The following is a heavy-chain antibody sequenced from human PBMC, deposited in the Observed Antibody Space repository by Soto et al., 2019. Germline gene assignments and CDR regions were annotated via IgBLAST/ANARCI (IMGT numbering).Heavy chain of an antibody. CDR2: IWNDGSNS. Sequence: QVQLVESGGGVVQPGRSLRLSCAASGFTFNNYGMHWVRQAPGKGLEWLAVIWNDGSNSSYANSVKGRFTISRDNSQNTLYLQMSSLRAEDTAVYYCARRQIPPPTRGAANARGGMDVWGQGNTVTVSS. V-gene: IGHV3-33*01. J-gene: IGHJ6*02. CDR3: ARRQIPPPTRGAANARGGMDV. D-gene: IGHD6-13*01. CDR1: GFTFNNYG.